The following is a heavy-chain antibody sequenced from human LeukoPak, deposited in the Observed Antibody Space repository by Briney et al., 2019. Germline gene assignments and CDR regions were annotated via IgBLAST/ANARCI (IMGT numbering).Heavy chain of an antibody. D-gene: IGHD3-10*01. J-gene: IGHJ4*02. V-gene: IGHV3-43*02. Sequence: GGSLRLSCAASGFTSDGFPMQWVCQGPGKGLEWLSLISGDGATTYYADSVKGRFTISRDNIKNSLYLHMNSLRSEDTALCHCANYYYWRQGTLVTVSS. CDR2: ISGDGATT. CDR3: ANYYY. CDR1: GFTSDGFP.